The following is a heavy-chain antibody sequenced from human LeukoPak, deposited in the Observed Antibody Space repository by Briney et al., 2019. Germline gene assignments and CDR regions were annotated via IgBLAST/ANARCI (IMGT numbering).Heavy chain of an antibody. Sequence: PGGSLRLSCAASGFTFSSYSMNWVRQAPGKGLEWVSYISSSSSTIYYADSVKGRFTISRDNAKNSLYLQMNSLRAEDTAVYYCARVPGPYSSSWDDAFDIWGQGTMVTVSS. CDR1: GFTFSSYS. D-gene: IGHD6-13*01. V-gene: IGHV3-48*04. CDR2: ISSSSSTI. J-gene: IGHJ3*02. CDR3: ARVPGPYSSSWDDAFDI.